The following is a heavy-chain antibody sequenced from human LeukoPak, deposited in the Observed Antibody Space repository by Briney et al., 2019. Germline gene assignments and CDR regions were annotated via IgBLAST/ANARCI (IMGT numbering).Heavy chain of an antibody. D-gene: IGHD3-16*01. V-gene: IGHV3-23*01. Sequence: PGGSLRLSCAASGFAFSNFAMSWVRQAPGKGLEWVSAMSGRGDGTYYADSVKGRFTISRDNSKNTLYLQMNSLRAEDTAVYYCAKMMGQRLYDYCMDVWGKGTTVTVSS. CDR3: AKMMGQRLYDYCMDV. CDR2: MSGRGDGT. CDR1: GFAFSNFA. J-gene: IGHJ6*03.